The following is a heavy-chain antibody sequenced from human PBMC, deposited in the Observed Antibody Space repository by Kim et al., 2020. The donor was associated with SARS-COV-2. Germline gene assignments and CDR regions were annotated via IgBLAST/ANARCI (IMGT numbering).Heavy chain of an antibody. D-gene: IGHD3-10*01. CDR3: ARGGTSGFDY. CDR2: NT. Sequence: NTNYPQRFQGRVTMTADTPTSTVYMEVRSLRSDDTAVYYCARGGTSGFDYWGQGTLVTVSS. V-gene: IGHV1-18*01. J-gene: IGHJ4*02.